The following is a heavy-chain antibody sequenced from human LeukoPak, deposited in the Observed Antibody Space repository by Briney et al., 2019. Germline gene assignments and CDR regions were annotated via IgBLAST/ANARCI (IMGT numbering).Heavy chain of an antibody. CDR1: GGSISSSSYY. CDR2: VYYTGST. CDR3: ARPRSSGWVPFDY. Sequence: SETLSLTCTISGGSISSSSYYWGWIRQPPGKGLEWIGSVYYTGSTNYNPSLKSRVTISVDTSKNQFSLKLSSVTAADTAVYYCARPRSSGWVPFDYWGQGTLVTVSS. J-gene: IGHJ4*02. V-gene: IGHV4-39*01. D-gene: IGHD6-19*01.